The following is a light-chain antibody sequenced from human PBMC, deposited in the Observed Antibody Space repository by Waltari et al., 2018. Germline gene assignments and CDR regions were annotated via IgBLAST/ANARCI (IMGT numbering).Light chain of an antibody. J-gene: IGKJ1*01. CDR1: QGISNA. CDR2: AAS. Sequence: DIQMTQSPSSLSASVGDKVTITCRASQGISNALAWYQQKPGKAPKLLIYAASSLQSGVPARFSDSGSGTDFTLTISSLQPEDFAVYYCQQRNSYPWTFGQGTKVEIK. CDR3: QQRNSYPWT. V-gene: IGKV1-17*01.